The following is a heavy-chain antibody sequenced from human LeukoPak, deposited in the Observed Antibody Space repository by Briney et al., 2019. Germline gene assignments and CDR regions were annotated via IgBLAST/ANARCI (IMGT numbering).Heavy chain of an antibody. D-gene: IGHD6-19*01. V-gene: IGHV6-1*01. CDR1: GDSVSSNSAA. CDR3: ATKYSVAVAANPPYFDY. Sequence: SQTLSLTCAISGDSVSSNSAAWNWIRQSPSRGLEWLGRTYYRSKWYNDYAVSVKSRITINPDTSKNQFSLKLSSVTAADTGVYYCATKYSVAVAANPPYFDYWGQGTLVTVSS. J-gene: IGHJ4*02. CDR2: TYYRSKWYN.